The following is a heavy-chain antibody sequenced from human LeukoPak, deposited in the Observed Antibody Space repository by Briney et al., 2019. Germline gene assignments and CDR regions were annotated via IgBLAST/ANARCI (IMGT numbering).Heavy chain of an antibody. CDR2: ISWNSGSI. CDR1: GFTFDDYA. Sequence: GGSLRLSCAASGFTFDDYAMHWVRQAPGKGLEWVPGISWNSGSIGYADSVKGRFTISRDNAKNSLYLQMNSLRAEDTALYYCAKEGYYDSSGYLLNWGQGTLVTVSS. V-gene: IGHV3-9*01. D-gene: IGHD3-22*01. J-gene: IGHJ4*02. CDR3: AKEGYYDSSGYLLN.